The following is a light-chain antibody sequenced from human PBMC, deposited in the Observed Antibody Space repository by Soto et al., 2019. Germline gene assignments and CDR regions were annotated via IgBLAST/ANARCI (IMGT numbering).Light chain of an antibody. V-gene: IGLV1-40*01. CDR2: GNN. Sequence: QSALTQPPSVSGAPGQRVTISCTGSSFNIGAGYDVHWYRQLPGTAPKLLIYGNNNRPSGVPDRFSGSKSGTSASLAITGLQAEDEADYYCQSFDSSLSGSIFGGGTKLTVL. J-gene: IGLJ2*01. CDR3: QSFDSSLSGSI. CDR1: SFNIGAGYD.